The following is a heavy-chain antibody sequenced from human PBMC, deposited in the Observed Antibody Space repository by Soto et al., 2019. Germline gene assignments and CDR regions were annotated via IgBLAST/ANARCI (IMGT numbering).Heavy chain of an antibody. J-gene: IGHJ5*02. Sequence: GVPLRLSCAASGFTFSSYSMNWVRQAPGKGLEWVSSISSSSSYIYYADSVKGRFTISRDNAKNSLYLQMNSLRAEDTAVYYCARGGGTILAPLPWGQGTLVTVSS. CDR1: GFTFSSYS. CDR2: ISSSSSYI. CDR3: ARGGGTILAPLP. V-gene: IGHV3-21*04. D-gene: IGHD3-3*01.